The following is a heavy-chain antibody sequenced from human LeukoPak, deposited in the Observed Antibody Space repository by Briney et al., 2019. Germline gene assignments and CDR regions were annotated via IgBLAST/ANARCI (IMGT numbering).Heavy chain of an antibody. CDR2: IRYDGSNK. D-gene: IGHD2-15*01. CDR1: GFTFSTYG. V-gene: IGHV3-30*02. Sequence: GGSLRLSCAASGFTFSTYGMHWVRQAPGKGQEWVAFIRYDGSNKDYVDSVKGRFTISRDNSKNTLYLQMNSLRAEDTAVYYCAKGPVGYCGGGSCYHWFDPWGQGTLVTVSS. CDR3: AKGPVGYCGGGSCYHWFDP. J-gene: IGHJ5*02.